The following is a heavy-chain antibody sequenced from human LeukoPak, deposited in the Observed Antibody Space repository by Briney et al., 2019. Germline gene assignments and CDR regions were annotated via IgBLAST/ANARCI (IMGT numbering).Heavy chain of an antibody. Sequence: GRSLRLSCTVSGFTFDDYAMHWVRHTPGKGLEWVAGITWNRDNIGYGDSVKGRFTISRDNVKNVLYLQMNSLRPEDTALYYCAKAVRWFGELDLYYFDYWGQGTLVTVSS. D-gene: IGHD3-10*01. CDR2: ITWNRDNI. CDR3: AKAVRWFGELDLYYFDY. J-gene: IGHJ4*02. CDR1: GFTFDDYA. V-gene: IGHV3-9*01.